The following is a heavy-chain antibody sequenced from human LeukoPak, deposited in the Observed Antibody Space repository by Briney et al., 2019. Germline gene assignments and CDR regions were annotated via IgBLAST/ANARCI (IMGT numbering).Heavy chain of an antibody. V-gene: IGHV3-53*01. CDR2: IYSGGNT. CDR3: ARCYYGGSGFYYYFDY. D-gene: IGHD3-22*01. Sequence: GGSLRLSCAASGFSVSNYYMSWVRQAPGKGLEWVSVIYSGGNTYYTDSVKGRFTISRDNPKNTVFLQMGSLRGEDTAVYYCARCYYGGSGFYYYFDYWGQGTLVTVSS. J-gene: IGHJ4*02. CDR1: GFSVSNYY.